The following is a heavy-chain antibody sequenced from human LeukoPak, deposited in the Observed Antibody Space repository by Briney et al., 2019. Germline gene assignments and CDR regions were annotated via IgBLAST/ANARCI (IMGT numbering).Heavy chain of an antibody. J-gene: IGHJ4*02. CDR3: ARDRI. V-gene: IGHV3-48*01. CDR1: GFTFTMFS. CDR2: IRGRSDTT. Sequence: PGGSLRLSCAASGFTFTMFSMNWLRQAPGKGLEWIAFIRGRSDTTYYADSVQGRFTISRDNAVDSVYLQMNSLRVEDTAVYYCARDRIWGQGTLVTVSS.